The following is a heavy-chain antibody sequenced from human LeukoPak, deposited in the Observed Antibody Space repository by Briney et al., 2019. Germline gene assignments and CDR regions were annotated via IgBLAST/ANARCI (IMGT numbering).Heavy chain of an antibody. J-gene: IGHJ5*02. D-gene: IGHD2-2*01. CDR2: SNPNSGGT. CDR3: ARDPVVVVVPAALYNWFDP. CDR1: GYTFTSYD. V-gene: IGHV1-2*02. Sequence: ASGKVSCKASGYTFTSYDMHWVRQAPGQGLEGRGWSNPNSGGTNYAQQFQRRVPMPRDTSISTAYMELRRLRSDDTAVYYCARDPVVVVVPAALYNWFDPWGQGTLVTVSS.